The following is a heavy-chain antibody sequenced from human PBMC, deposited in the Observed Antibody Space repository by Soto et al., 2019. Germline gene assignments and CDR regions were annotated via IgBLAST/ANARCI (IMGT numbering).Heavy chain of an antibody. CDR2: ISYDGNNK. J-gene: IGHJ6*02. V-gene: IGHV3-30*18. CDR3: AKGGSGNYFTYYYYYGMDV. Sequence: GSLRLSCAASGFSLSNNGMHWVRQAPGKGLEWVAVISYDGNNKYYADSVKGRFTISRDNSKNTVYLEMNNLRAEDTAMYYCAKGGSGNYFTYYYYYGMDVWGQGTTVTVSS. CDR1: GFSLSNNG. D-gene: IGHD3-22*01.